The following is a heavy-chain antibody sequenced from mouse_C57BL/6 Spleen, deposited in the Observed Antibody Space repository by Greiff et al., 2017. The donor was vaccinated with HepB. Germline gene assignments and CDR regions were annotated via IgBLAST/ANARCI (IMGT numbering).Heavy chain of an antibody. V-gene: IGHV1-42*01. Sequence: EVQLQESGPELVKPGASVKISCKASGYSFTGYYMNWVKQSPEKSLEWIGEINPSTGGTTYNQKFKAKATLTVDKSSSTAYMQLKSLTSEDSAVYYCADSWAMDYWGQGTSVTVSS. J-gene: IGHJ4*01. CDR3: ADSWAMDY. CDR2: INPSTGGT. CDR1: GYSFTGYY.